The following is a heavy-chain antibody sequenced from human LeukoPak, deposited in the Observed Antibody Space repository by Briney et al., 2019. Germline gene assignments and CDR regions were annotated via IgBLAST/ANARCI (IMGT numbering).Heavy chain of an antibody. Sequence: GASVKVSCKASGGTFSSYAISWVRQAPGQGLEWMGGIIPIFGTANYAQKFQGRVTITADESTSTAYMELSSLRSEDTAVYYCASNRGYSYGSTGNWFDPWGQGTLVTASS. CDR3: ASNRGYSYGSTGNWFDP. CDR1: GGTFSSYA. D-gene: IGHD5-18*01. CDR2: IIPIFGTA. J-gene: IGHJ5*02. V-gene: IGHV1-69*13.